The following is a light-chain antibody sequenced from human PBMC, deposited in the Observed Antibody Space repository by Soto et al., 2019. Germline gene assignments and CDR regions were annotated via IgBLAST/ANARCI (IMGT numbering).Light chain of an antibody. CDR3: QQYNSSPSWT. CDR1: QGIGDT. Sequence: NQGIGDTLAWYQHKPGQTPRLLIYDTSTRATGVPARFSGSRSGPEFTLTINSLQPDDFATYYCQQYNSSPSWTFGQGTKVDIK. V-gene: IGKV3-15*01. J-gene: IGKJ1*01. CDR2: DTS.